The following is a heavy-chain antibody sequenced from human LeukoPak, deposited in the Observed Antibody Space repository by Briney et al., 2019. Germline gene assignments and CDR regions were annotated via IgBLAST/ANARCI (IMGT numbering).Heavy chain of an antibody. V-gene: IGHV3-73*01. CDR2: IRSKANNYAT. Sequence: GGSLRLSCAGSGFTFSGSALHWVRQASGKGLEWVGRIRSKANNYATTYAASVKDRFTISRDDSRNTAYLQMHSLKTEDTAVYFCAKDRGITLTGTFDFWGQGTLVTVSS. CDR3: AKDRGITLTGTFDF. J-gene: IGHJ4*02. D-gene: IGHD6-19*01. CDR1: GFTFSGSA.